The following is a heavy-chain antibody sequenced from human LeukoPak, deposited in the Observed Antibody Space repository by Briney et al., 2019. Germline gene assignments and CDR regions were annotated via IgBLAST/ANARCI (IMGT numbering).Heavy chain of an antibody. D-gene: IGHD3-3*01. CDR3: ARVSIFGVVIGY. CDR1: GGPISSSSYY. Sequence: SETLSLTCTVSGGPISSSSYYWGWIRQPPGKGLEWIGSIYYSGSTYYNPSLKSRVTISVDTSKNQFSLKLSSVTAADTAVYYCARVSIFGVVIGYWGQGTLVTVSS. CDR2: IYYSGST. J-gene: IGHJ4*02. V-gene: IGHV4-39*07.